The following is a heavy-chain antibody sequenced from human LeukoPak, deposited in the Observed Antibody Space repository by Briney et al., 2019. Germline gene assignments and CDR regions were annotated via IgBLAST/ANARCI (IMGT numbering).Heavy chain of an antibody. J-gene: IGHJ6*02. D-gene: IGHD3-3*01. Sequence: PSETLSLTCAVSGGSISSGGYSWSWIRQPPGKGLEWIGYIYHSGSTNYNPSLKSRVTISVDTSKNQFSLKLSSVTAADTAVYYCARVLPYYYGMDVWGQGTTVTVSS. CDR3: ARVLPYYYGMDV. V-gene: IGHV4-30-2*01. CDR2: IYHSGST. CDR1: GGSISSGGYS.